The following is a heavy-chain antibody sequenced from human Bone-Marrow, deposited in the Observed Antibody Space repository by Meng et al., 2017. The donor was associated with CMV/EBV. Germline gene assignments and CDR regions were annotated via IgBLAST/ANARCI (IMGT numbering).Heavy chain of an antibody. CDR2: ISSSSSTI. CDR3: ARVGGIAVAGTWG. D-gene: IGHD6-19*01. Sequence: GKSLKISCAASGFTFSSYSMNWVRQAPGKGLEWVSYISSSSSTIYYADSVKGRFTISRDNAKNSLYLQMNSLRAEDTAVYYCARVGGIAVAGTWGWGQGTLVTVSS. CDR1: GFTFSSYS. J-gene: IGHJ4*02. V-gene: IGHV3-48*04.